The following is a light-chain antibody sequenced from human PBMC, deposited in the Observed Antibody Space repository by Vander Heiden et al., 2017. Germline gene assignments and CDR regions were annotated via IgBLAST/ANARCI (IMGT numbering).Light chain of an antibody. CDR3: MQSLQTPLT. CDR2: LGS. J-gene: IGKJ4*01. V-gene: IGKV2-28*01. Sequence: DIVMSQSPLPQPVTPGEPASISCRSSQSLLHSNGFNYLDWYLQKPGQSPQLLIFLGSNRASGVPDRISGSGSGTDFTLRISRVEPEYVGVYYCMQSLQTPLTFGGGTKVEIK. CDR1: QSLLHSNGFNY.